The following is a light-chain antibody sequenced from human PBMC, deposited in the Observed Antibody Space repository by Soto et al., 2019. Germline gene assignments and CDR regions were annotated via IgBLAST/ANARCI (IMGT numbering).Light chain of an antibody. Sequence: QSVLTQPASLSGSPGQSITISCTGTSSDIGAYDYVSWFQQHPGKAPKLMIYGVNNRPSGVSNRFSASKSADTASLTISGLQAEDEANYYCCSYTTSTTYVFGTGTKVTVL. V-gene: IGLV2-14*03. CDR3: CSYTTSTTYV. CDR1: SSDIGAYDY. J-gene: IGLJ1*01. CDR2: GVN.